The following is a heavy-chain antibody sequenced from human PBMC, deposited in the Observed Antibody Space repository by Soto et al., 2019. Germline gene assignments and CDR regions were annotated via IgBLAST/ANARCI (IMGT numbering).Heavy chain of an antibody. V-gene: IGHV4-39*01. D-gene: IGHD3-10*01. CDR3: ARHYGSGSYYDASPTNWFDP. CDR2: IYYSGST. CDR1: GGSISSSSYY. Sequence: PSETLSLTCTVSGGSISSSSYYWGWIRQPPGKRLEWIGSIYYSGSTYYNPSLKSRVTISVDTSKNQFSLKLSSVTAADTVVYYCARHYGSGSYYDASPTNWFDPWGQGTLVTVSS. J-gene: IGHJ5*02.